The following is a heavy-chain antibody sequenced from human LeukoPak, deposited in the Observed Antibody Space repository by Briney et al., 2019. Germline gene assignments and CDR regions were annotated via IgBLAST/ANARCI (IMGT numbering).Heavy chain of an antibody. CDR2: INHSGST. CDR3: ARGRSLRYSYPYYYYYYYMDV. D-gene: IGHD5-18*01. V-gene: IGHV4-34*01. J-gene: IGHJ6*03. CDR1: GGSFSGYY. Sequence: SETLSLTCAVYGGSFSGYYWSWLRQPPGKGLEWIGEINHSGSTNYNPSLKSRVTISVDTSKNQFSLKLSSVTAADTAVYYCARGRSLRYSYPYYYYYYYMDVWGKGTTVTVSS.